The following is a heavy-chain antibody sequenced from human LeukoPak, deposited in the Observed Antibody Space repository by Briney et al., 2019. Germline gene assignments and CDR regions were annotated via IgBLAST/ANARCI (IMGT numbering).Heavy chain of an antibody. D-gene: IGHD6-19*01. CDR1: GYTFTSYD. CDR2: MNPNSGNT. J-gene: IGHJ4*02. Sequence: ASVKVSCKASGYTFTSYDINWVRQATGQGLEWMGWMNPNSGNTGYAQKFQGRVTMTRNTSISTAYMELSSLRSEATAVYYCARVYVAVAAMGYWGQGTLVTVSS. V-gene: IGHV1-8*01. CDR3: ARVYVAVAAMGY.